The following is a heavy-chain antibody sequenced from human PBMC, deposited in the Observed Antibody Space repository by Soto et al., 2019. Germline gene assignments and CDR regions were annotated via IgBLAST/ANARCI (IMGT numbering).Heavy chain of an antibody. V-gene: IGHV3-11*04. D-gene: IGHD3-22*01. CDR3: AKDLYYDSSGYYYVESFDY. CDR1: GFTFSDYY. J-gene: IGHJ4*02. Sequence: PGGSLRLACAASGFTFSDYYMSWIRQAPGKGLEWVSYISSSGSTIYYADSVKGRFTISRDNSKNTLYLQMNSLRAEDTAVYYCAKDLYYDSSGYYYVESFDYWGQGTLVTVSS. CDR2: ISSSGSTI.